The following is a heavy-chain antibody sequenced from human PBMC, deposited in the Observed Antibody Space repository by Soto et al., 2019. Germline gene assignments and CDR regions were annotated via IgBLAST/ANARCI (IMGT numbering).Heavy chain of an antibody. CDR1: GRSVSSGGYY. V-gene: IGHV4-31*03. J-gene: IGHJ5*02. CDR3: VRDRAMDSSGHWFDT. D-gene: IGHD3-22*01. CDR2: IYHIGSP. Sequence: QVQLQESGPGLVKPSQTLSLTCTVSGRSVSSGGYYWTWIRQHPGRALEWIGYIYHIGSPYYNPSLESRVTISLDTSKNQFALNLTSVTAADTAIYYCVRDRAMDSSGHWFDTWGQGTLVSVSS.